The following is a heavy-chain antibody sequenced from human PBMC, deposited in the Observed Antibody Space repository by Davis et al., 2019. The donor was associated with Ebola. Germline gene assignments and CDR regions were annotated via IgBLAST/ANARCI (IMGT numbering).Heavy chain of an antibody. CDR2: IDPSTGST. V-gene: IGHV1-2*06. J-gene: IGHJ4*02. CDR3: ARVNTFCGGDCYSY. CDR1: GYTFTGYD. D-gene: IGHD2-21*02. Sequence: ASVKVSCKASGYTFTGYDIHWARQAPGQGLEWMGRIDPSTGSTNYAQRFQGRVTMTRDTSIRTLYMELNRLKSDDTAIYYCARVNTFCGGDCYSYWGQGTQVTVSS.